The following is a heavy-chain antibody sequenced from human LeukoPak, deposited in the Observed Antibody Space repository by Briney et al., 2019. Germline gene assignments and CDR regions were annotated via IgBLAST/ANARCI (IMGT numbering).Heavy chain of an antibody. CDR1: GYTFSSYG. CDR3: ARDRTYFPGYYDSSGYYYGY. Sequence: ASVNVSCKASGYTFSSYGISWVRQAPGQGLEWMGWIGAYNGNTNYAQKLQGRVTMTTDTSTSTAYMELRSLRSDDTAVYYCARDRTYFPGYYDSSGYYYGYWGQGTLVTVSS. V-gene: IGHV1-18*01. J-gene: IGHJ4*02. CDR2: IGAYNGNT. D-gene: IGHD3-22*01.